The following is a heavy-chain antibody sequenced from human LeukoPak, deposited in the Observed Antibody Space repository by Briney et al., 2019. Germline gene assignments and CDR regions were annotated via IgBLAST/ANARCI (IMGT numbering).Heavy chain of an antibody. CDR3: ARTTRYCTNGVCYIDSYYYGMDV. Sequence: SETLSLTCIVSGGSISSYYWSWIRQPPGKGLEWIGYIYYSGSTNYNPSLKSRVTISVDTSKNQFSLKLSSVTAADTAVYYCARTTRYCTNGVCYIDSYYYGMDVWGQGTTVTVSS. CDR2: IYYSGST. D-gene: IGHD2-8*01. CDR1: GGSISSYY. J-gene: IGHJ6*02. V-gene: IGHV4-59*01.